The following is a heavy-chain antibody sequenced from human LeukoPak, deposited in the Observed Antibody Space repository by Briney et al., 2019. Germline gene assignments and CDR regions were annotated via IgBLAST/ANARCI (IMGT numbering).Heavy chain of an antibody. Sequence: SETLSLTCTVSGGSISRYYWSWIRQPPGKGLEWIGYIYYSGSTNDNPSLKSRVTISVDTSKNQFSLKLSSVTAADTAVYYCARGISSSSWFPHFDYWGQGTLVTVSS. CDR2: IYYSGST. J-gene: IGHJ4*02. V-gene: IGHV4-59*01. D-gene: IGHD6-13*01. CDR1: GGSISRYY. CDR3: ARGISSSSWFPHFDY.